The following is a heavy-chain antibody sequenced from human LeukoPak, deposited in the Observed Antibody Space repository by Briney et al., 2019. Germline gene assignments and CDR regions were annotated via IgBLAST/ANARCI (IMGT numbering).Heavy chain of an antibody. CDR3: ARQCSSSSCFFDY. CDR2: IYHSGST. CDR1: GYSINRGYY. Sequence: SETLSLTCPVSGYSINRGYYWGWIRQPPGKGLEWIGSIYHSGSTYYNPSLKSRVTLPVDTSKNQFSLKLNSVTAADTAVYYCARQCSSSSCFFDYWGQGTLVTVSS. V-gene: IGHV4-38-2*01. D-gene: IGHD2-15*01. J-gene: IGHJ4*02.